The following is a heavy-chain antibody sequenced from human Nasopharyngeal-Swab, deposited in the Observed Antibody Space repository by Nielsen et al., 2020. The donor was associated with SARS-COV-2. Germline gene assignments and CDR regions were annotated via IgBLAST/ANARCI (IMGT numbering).Heavy chain of an antibody. D-gene: IGHD3-10*01. J-gene: IGHJ5*02. CDR1: GYTFTGYY. CDR2: INPNSGGT. CDR3: ARGLMEYGSGSYEDEEWFDP. Sequence: ASVKVSCKASGYTFTGYYMHWVRQAPGQGLEWMGRINPNSGGTNYAQKFQGRVTMTRDTSISTAYMELSRLRSDDTVVYYCARGLMEYGSGSYEDEEWFDPWGQGTLVTVSS. V-gene: IGHV1-2*05.